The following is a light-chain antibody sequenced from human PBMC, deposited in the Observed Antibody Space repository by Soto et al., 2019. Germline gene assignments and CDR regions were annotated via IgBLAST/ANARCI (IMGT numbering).Light chain of an antibody. CDR1: QSVSSSY. CDR2: GAS. J-gene: IGKJ2*01. Sequence: EIVLTQSPGTLSLSPGERATLSCRASQSVSSSYLAWYQQKLGQAPRLLIYGASNRATGIPDRFRGSGSGTDFTLTISRLEPEDFAVYYCQQYGSSPPYTFGQWTKLAIK. CDR3: QQYGSSPPYT. V-gene: IGKV3-20*01.